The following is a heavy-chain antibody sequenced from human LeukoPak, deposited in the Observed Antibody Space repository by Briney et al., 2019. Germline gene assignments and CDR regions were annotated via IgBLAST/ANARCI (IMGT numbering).Heavy chain of an antibody. V-gene: IGHV3-53*01. CDR3: ARSYSNRPYYYYGMDV. Sequence: GGSLRLSCAASGFTFSSTSMSWVRQAPGKGLEWDSVIYSGGSTYYADSVKGRFTISRDNSKNTLYLQMNSLRAEDTAVYYCARSYSNRPYYYYGMDVWGQGTTVTVSS. CDR2: IYSGGST. J-gene: IGHJ6*02. D-gene: IGHD4-11*01. CDR1: GFTFSSTS.